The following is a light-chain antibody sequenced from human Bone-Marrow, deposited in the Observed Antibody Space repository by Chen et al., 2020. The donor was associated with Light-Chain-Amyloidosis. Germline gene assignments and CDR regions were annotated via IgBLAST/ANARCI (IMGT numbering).Light chain of an antibody. CDR3: SSYTITNTLV. V-gene: IGLV2-14*01. CDR1: SSDVGGDNP. CDR2: EVT. Sequence: QSALTQPASVSGSPGQSITISCTGTSSDVGGDNPVSWYQQHPDKAPKLMIYEVTNRPSWVPDRFSGSKSDNTASLTSSGLQTEDEADYFCSSYTITNTLVVGSGTRVTVL. J-gene: IGLJ1*01.